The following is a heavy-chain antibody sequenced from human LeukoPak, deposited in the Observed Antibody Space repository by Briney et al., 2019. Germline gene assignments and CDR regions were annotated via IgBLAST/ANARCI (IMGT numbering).Heavy chain of an antibody. D-gene: IGHD6-13*01. Sequence: GGSLRLSCAASGFTFSSYGMHWARQAPGKGLEWVAFIRYDGSNKYYADSVKGRFTISRDNAKNSLYLQMNSLRAEDTAVYYCARAGGQQLGAFDIWGQGTMVTVSS. V-gene: IGHV3-30*02. CDR3: ARAGGQQLGAFDI. J-gene: IGHJ3*02. CDR1: GFTFSSYG. CDR2: IRYDGSNK.